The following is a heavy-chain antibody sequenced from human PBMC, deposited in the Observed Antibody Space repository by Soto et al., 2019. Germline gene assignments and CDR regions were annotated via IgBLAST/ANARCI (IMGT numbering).Heavy chain of an antibody. CDR3: VKDRVPGAYGHYYGMDV. J-gene: IGHJ6*02. D-gene: IGHD5-12*01. CDR1: GITLNNSG. Sequence: GGSLRLSCRVSGITLNNSGIHWVRQAPGKGLEWMAVISHDGSEQYYADSMKGRLNISRDNSKNTVNLQMNSLRGEDTAIYYCVKDRVPGAYGHYYGMDVWGQGTTVTVSS. CDR2: ISHDGSEQ. V-gene: IGHV3-30*18.